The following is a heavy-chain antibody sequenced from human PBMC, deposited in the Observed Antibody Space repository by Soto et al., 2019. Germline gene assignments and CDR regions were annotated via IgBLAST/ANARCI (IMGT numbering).Heavy chain of an antibody. CDR1: GGSISSGDYY. J-gene: IGHJ3*02. CDR2: IYYSGST. V-gene: IGHV4-30-4*01. Sequence: SETLSLTCTVSGGSISSGDYYWSWIRQPPGKGLEWIGYIYYSGSTYYNPSLKSRVTISVDTSKNQFSLKLSSVTAADTAVYYCARDRREDAFDIWGQGTMVTRLL. CDR3: ARDRREDAFDI.